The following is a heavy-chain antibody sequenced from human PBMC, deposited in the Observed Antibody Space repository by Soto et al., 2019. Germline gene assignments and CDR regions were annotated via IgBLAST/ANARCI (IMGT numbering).Heavy chain of an antibody. J-gene: IGHJ6*03. D-gene: IGHD3-9*01. CDR3: VRGRSDILSRSLLYMDV. V-gene: IGHV3-11*01. Sequence: GGSLRLSCAASGFTFSDYYMSWIRQAPGKGLEWVSYISSSGSTIYYADSVKGRFTISRDNAKNSLYLQMNSLRAEDTAVYYCVRGRSDILSRSLLYMDVWGKGTTVTVSS. CDR2: ISSSGSTI. CDR1: GFTFSDYY.